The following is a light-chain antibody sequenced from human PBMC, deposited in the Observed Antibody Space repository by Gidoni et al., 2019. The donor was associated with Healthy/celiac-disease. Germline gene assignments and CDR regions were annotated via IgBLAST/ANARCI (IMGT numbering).Light chain of an antibody. V-gene: IGKV3-11*01. Sequence: IVLTQSPATLSLSPGERAPLSCRASQSVSSYLAWYQPKPGQAPRLLIYDASNRATGIPARFSGSGSGTDFTLTISSLEPEDFAVYYCQQRSNWPSWTFGQGTKVEIK. CDR1: QSVSSY. J-gene: IGKJ1*01. CDR3: QQRSNWPSWT. CDR2: DAS.